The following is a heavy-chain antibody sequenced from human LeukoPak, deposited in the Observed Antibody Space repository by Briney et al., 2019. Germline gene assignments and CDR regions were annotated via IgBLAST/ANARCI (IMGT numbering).Heavy chain of an antibody. V-gene: IGHV1-69*04. CDR3: ARDILHCGGDCYSYYFDY. D-gene: IGHD2-21*02. J-gene: IGHJ4*02. CDR2: SIPILGIA. CDR1: GGTFNTYA. Sequence: GASVKVSCKASGGTFNTYAISWVRQAPGQGLEWMGRSIPILGIANYAQKFQGRVTMTADKSTSTAYMELSSLRSEDTAVYYCARDILHCGGDCYSYYFDYWGQGTLVTVSS.